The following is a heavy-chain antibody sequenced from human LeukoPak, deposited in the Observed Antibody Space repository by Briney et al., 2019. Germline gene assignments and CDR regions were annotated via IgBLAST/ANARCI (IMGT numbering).Heavy chain of an antibody. CDR2: ISSSSSYI. D-gene: IGHD3-22*01. CDR1: GFTFSSYS. CDR3: ASDGTDTGVYDSSGPGGY. Sequence: PGGSLRLSCAASGFTFSSYSMNWVRQAPGKGLEWVSSISSSSSYIYYADSVKGRFTISRDNAKNSLYLQMNSLRAEDTAVYYCASDGTDTGVYDSSGPGGYWGQGTLVTVSS. J-gene: IGHJ4*02. V-gene: IGHV3-21*01.